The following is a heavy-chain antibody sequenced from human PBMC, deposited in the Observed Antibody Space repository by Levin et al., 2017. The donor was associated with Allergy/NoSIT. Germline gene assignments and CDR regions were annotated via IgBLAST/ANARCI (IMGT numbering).Heavy chain of an antibody. CDR3: ARGGGIFEY. CDR1: GGSISSYY. CDR2: IYYDGST. Sequence: SETLSLSCTVSGGSISSYYWSWIRQPPGKGLKWIGYIYYDGSTNYNPSLKSRVTISVDTSKNQFSLKLSSATAADTAVYYWARGGGIFEYWGQGTLVTVSS. V-gene: IGHV4-59*08. J-gene: IGHJ4*02. D-gene: IGHD6-13*01.